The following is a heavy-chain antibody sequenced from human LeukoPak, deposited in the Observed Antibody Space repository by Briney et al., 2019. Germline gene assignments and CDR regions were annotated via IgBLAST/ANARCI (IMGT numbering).Heavy chain of an antibody. D-gene: IGHD4-11*01. CDR3: ARGYTNYGYVFDI. J-gene: IGHJ3*02. CDR2: ISSSSSYI. CDR1: GFTFSSYS. V-gene: IGHV3-21*04. Sequence: GGSLRLSCAGSGFTFSSYSMNWVRQAPGKGLGWVSSISSSSSYIYYADSVKGRFTISRDNARNSLYLQMNNLRVGDTAVYYCARGYTNYGYVFDIWGQGTMVTVSS.